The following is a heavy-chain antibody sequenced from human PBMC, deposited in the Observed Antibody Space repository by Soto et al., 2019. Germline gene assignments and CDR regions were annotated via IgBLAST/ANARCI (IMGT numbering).Heavy chain of an antibody. D-gene: IGHD5-12*01. CDR2: INPNSGGT. Sequence: QVQLVQSGAEVKKPGASVKVSCKASGYTFTGYYMHWVRQAPGQGLEWMGWINPNSGGTNYAQKFQGWVTMTRDTSISTAYMELSRLRSDDTAVYYCARGYSGYDRGPYMDVWGKGTTVTVSS. CDR1: GYTFTGYY. V-gene: IGHV1-2*04. CDR3: ARGYSGYDRGPYMDV. J-gene: IGHJ6*03.